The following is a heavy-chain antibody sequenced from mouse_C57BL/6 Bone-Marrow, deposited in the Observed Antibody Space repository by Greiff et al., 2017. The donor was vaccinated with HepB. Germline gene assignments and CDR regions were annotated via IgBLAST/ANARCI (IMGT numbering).Heavy chain of an antibody. J-gene: IGHJ1*03. V-gene: IGHV5-4*01. CDR2: ISDGGSYT. D-gene: IGHD1-1*01. CDR1: GFTFSSYA. CDR3: ASTVVGYFDV. Sequence: EVHLVESGGGLVKPGGSLKLSCAASGFTFSSYAMSWVRQTPEKRLEWVATISDGGSYTYYPDNVKGRFTISRDNAKNNLYRQMSHLKSEDTAMYYCASTVVGYFDVWGTGTTVTVSS.